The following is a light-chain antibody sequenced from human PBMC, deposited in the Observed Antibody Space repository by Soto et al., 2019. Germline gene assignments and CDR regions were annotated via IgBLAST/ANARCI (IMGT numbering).Light chain of an antibody. Sequence: EIVLTQSPGTLSLSPGERATLSCRASQSVSSSYLAWYQQKTGQAPRLLIYGASSRATGIPDRVSGSGSGTDFTLTIIRLEPGDFAVYYCQHYGSLVLTFGGGTKVEIK. CDR1: QSVSSSY. CDR2: GAS. V-gene: IGKV3-20*01. J-gene: IGKJ4*01. CDR3: QHYGSLVLT.